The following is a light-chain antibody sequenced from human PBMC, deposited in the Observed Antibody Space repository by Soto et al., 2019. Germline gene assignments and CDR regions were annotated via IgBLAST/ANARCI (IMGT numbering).Light chain of an antibody. CDR3: QQYKSYLLK. V-gene: IGKV1-5*01. CDR1: QSVDIR. CDR2: DAP. J-gene: IGKJ3*01. Sequence: DIQMTQSPSALSASVGDRVTITCRASQSVDIRLAWYQQHPGKAPDLLIYDAPTLKTGVPSRFSGSGSGTDFTLTISSLQPEDSATYYCQQYKSYLLKFGPGTKVDL.